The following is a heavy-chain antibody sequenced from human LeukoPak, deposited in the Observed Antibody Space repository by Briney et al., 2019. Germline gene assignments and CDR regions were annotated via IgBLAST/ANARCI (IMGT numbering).Heavy chain of an antibody. D-gene: IGHD3-10*01. Sequence: GGSLRLSCAASGFTFDDYAMHWVRQAPGKGLEWVSGISWNSGSIGYADSVKGRFTISRDNAKNSLYLQMNSLRAEDTALYYCAKGRRVYGSGSLYYFDYWGQGTLVTVSS. J-gene: IGHJ4*02. CDR3: AKGRRVYGSGSLYYFDY. CDR2: ISWNSGSI. V-gene: IGHV3-9*01. CDR1: GFTFDDYA.